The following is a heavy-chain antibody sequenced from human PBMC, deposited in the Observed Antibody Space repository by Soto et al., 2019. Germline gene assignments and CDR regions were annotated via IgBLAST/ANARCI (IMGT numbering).Heavy chain of an antibody. V-gene: IGHV1-69*02. CDR1: GDAFSRYP. D-gene: IGHD1-1*01. CDR2: IVPIIGRT. CDR3: ASPESSTIT. J-gene: IGHJ4*02. Sequence: QVQLVQSGAEVKKPRSSVKVSCRGSGDAFSRYPVSWVRQAPGQGLEWMGLIVPIIGRTDYALRFQGRVSLTADRSTNTVYMELTGLTSGDTAVYYCASPESSTITWGQGTLVTVSS.